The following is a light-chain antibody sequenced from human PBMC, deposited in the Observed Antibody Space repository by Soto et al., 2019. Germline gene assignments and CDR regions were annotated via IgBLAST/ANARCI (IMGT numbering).Light chain of an antibody. J-gene: IGKJ1*01. V-gene: IGKV1-5*01. Sequence: DIQMTQSPSTLSASVGDRVTITCRASQSISTWLAWYQQKPGKAPKLLIYDASDLESGVPSRFSGSGSGTEFTLTISSLQPDDFATYYCQQYDSYSGKFAQGTKVDIK. CDR3: QQYDSYSGK. CDR2: DAS. CDR1: QSISTW.